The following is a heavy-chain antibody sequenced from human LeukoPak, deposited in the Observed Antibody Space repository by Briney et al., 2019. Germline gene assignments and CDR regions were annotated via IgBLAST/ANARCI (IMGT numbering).Heavy chain of an antibody. CDR1: GFTFSSYA. CDR3: ASGTTVTTLYWYFDL. V-gene: IGHV3-23*01. CDR2: ISGSGGST. Sequence: GGSLRLSCAASGFTFSSYAMSWVRQAPGKGLEWVPAISGSGGSTYYADSVKGRFTISRDNSKNTLYLQMNSLRAEDTAVYYCASGTTVTTLYWYFDLWGRGTLVTVSS. D-gene: IGHD4-11*01. J-gene: IGHJ2*01.